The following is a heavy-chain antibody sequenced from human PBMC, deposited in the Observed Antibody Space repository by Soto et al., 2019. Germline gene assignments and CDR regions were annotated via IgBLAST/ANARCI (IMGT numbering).Heavy chain of an antibody. Sequence: QVQLQESGPGLVKPSETLSLTCTVSGGSITSYYWSWIRQSPGKGLEWIGYVYYSGTTYYNPSLPSRVTISVDTSKKQFSLKVRSVTAADTAIYFCARAGSTWRYFFEYWGQGSLVTVSS. D-gene: IGHD2-2*01. J-gene: IGHJ4*02. CDR3: ARAGSTWRYFFEY. CDR2: VYYSGTT. V-gene: IGHV4-59*01. CDR1: GGSITSYY.